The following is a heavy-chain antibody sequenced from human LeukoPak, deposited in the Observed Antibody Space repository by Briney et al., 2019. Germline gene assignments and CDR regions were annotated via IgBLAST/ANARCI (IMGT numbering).Heavy chain of an antibody. V-gene: IGHV3-23*01. CDR3: AVRYSYGSENFDY. CDR1: GFTFSSYA. Sequence: GGSLRLSCAASGFTFSSYAMSWVRQAPGKGLEWVSAISGSGGSTYYADSVKGRFTISRDNSKNTLYLQMNSLGAEDTAVYYCAVRYSYGSENFDYWGQGTLVTVSS. CDR2: ISGSGGST. D-gene: IGHD5-18*01. J-gene: IGHJ4*02.